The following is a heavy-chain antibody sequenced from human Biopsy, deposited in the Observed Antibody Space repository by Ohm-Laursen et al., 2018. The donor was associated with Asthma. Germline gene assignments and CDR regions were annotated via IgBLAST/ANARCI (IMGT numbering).Heavy chain of an antibody. Sequence: SLRLSCSASGFTFDEYTMHWVRQAPGKGPEWVSGISWNSATIGYADSAEGRFTISRDNDKNSVFLHMDSQRPEDTAFYYCAKVRSDWVIAESFDYWGQGVLVTVSS. D-gene: IGHD3-16*02. CDR2: ISWNSATI. V-gene: IGHV3-9*01. CDR3: AKVRSDWVIAESFDY. CDR1: GFTFDEYT. J-gene: IGHJ4*02.